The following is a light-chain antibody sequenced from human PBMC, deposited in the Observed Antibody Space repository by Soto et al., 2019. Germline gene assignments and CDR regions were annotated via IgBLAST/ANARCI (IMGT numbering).Light chain of an antibody. Sequence: QSALTQPPPASGSPGQSVTISCTGTSSDVGGYNYVSWYQQHPGKAPKLMIYEVTKRPSGVPDRFSGSKSGNTASLTVSGLQAEDEADYYCSSYAGSNNVVFGGGTKVTVL. CDR2: EVT. CDR3: SSYAGSNNVV. J-gene: IGLJ2*01. CDR1: SSDVGGYNY. V-gene: IGLV2-8*01.